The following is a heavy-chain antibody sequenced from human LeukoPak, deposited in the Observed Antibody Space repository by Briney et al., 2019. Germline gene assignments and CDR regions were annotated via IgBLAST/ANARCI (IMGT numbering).Heavy chain of an antibody. V-gene: IGHV3-30*02. CDR3: AKGPSGYCSSTSCYKWFDP. Sequence: GGSLRLSCAASGFTFSSYGMHWVRQAPGKGLEWVAFIRYDGSNKYYADPVKGRFTISRDNSKNTLYLQMNSLRAEDTAVYYCAKGPSGYCSSTSCYKWFDPWGQGTLVTVSS. D-gene: IGHD2-2*02. J-gene: IGHJ5*02. CDR1: GFTFSSYG. CDR2: IRYDGSNK.